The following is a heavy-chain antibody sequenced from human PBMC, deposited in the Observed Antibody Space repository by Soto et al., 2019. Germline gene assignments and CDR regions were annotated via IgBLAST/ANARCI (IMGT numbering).Heavy chain of an antibody. V-gene: IGHV1-8*01. Sequence: QVQLVQSGAEVKKPGASVKFSCKTSGYTFINYDINWVRQAPGQGLEWLGWMNPNSGNTGYALQFQCRDRMTRKTGTSTAYMELSGLRSEDSAVYFFEKWGQNSASGTNFDYWGQGTLVSDSS. J-gene: IGHJ4*02. CDR1: GYTFINYD. CDR3: EKWGQNSASGTNFDY. CDR2: MNPNSGNT. D-gene: IGHD6-13*01.